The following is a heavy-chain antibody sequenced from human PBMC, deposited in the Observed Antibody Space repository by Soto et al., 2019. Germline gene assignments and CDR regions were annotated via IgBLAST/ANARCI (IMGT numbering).Heavy chain of an antibody. J-gene: IGHJ4*02. Sequence: GGSLRLSCAASGFTFGSFGMHWVRQAPGKGLEWVAVIWYDGGKKYYADSVKGRFTIPRDNSKNILFLQMDSLRAEDTAVYYCAREYNNDSDVLWGQGTLVTVSS. V-gene: IGHV3-33*01. CDR3: AREYNNDSDVL. CDR2: IWYDGGKK. CDR1: GFTFGSFG. D-gene: IGHD1-20*01.